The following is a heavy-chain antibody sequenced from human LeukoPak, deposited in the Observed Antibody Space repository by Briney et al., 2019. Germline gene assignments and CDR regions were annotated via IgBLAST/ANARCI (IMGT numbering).Heavy chain of an antibody. D-gene: IGHD2-2*01. CDR3: AGGELRLGYCSSTSCYYMDV. CDR1: GGTFSSYA. Sequence: GASVKVSCKASGGTFSSYAISWVRQAPGQGLEWMGGIIPIFGTANYAQKFQGRVTITTDESTSTAYMELSSLRSEDTAVYYCAGGELRLGYCSSTSCYYMDVWGKGTTVTVSS. V-gene: IGHV1-69*05. J-gene: IGHJ6*03. CDR2: IIPIFGTA.